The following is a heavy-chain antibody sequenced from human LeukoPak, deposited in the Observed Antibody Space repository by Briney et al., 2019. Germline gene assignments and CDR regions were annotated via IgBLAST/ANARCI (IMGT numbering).Heavy chain of an antibody. J-gene: IGHJ4*02. CDR2: INTDGTVT. CDR1: GFTFSKYW. Sequence: GGSLRLSCAASGFTFSKYWMLWVRPAPGKGLESVSRINTDGTVTTYADSVKGRLTVSRDNADNTMFLQMNRVRDEDTAVYYCATKQWLAPPPDSWGQGTPVTVSS. CDR3: ATKQWLAPPPDS. D-gene: IGHD6-19*01. V-gene: IGHV3-74*01.